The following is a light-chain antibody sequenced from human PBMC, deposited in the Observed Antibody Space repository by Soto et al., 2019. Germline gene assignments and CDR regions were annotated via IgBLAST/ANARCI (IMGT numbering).Light chain of an antibody. CDR1: SSNIGNNY. J-gene: IGLJ2*01. CDR2: DNN. V-gene: IGLV1-51*01. CDR3: GTWDSSLSVV. Sequence: QSALTQPPSVSAAPGQKVTISCSGSSSNIGNNYVSWYQQLPGTAPKLLIYDNNKRPSGIPDRFSGSKSGTSATLGITGLQTGDVADYYCGTWDSSLSVVFGGRTKLTVL.